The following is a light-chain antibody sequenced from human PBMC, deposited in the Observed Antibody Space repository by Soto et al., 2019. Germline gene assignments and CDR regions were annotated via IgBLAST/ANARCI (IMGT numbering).Light chain of an antibody. CDR1: QSVSSY. CDR3: HQRSSWPPIT. CDR2: DAS. Sequence: EIVLTQSPATLSLSPGDRATLSCRASQSVSSYLAWYQQRPGQAPRLLIYDASNRATGIPAKFSGSGSGTDFTLTISSLEPEDFAVYYCHQRSSWPPITFGQGTRLEIK. J-gene: IGKJ5*01. V-gene: IGKV3-11*01.